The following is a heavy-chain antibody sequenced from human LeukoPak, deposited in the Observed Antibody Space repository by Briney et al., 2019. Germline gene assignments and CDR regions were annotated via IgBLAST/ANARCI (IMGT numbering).Heavy chain of an antibody. Sequence: GASVKVSCKASGYTFTTYYMHWVRQAPGPGLEWMGIINPSTGSTRYAQKLQGRVTMTRDMSTSTVYMELSSLRSEDTAVYYCARAEDLSSWYIPSFFDYWGQGTLVTVSS. V-gene: IGHV1-46*01. CDR2: INPSTGST. CDR3: ARAEDLSSWYIPSFFDY. CDR1: GYTFTTYY. J-gene: IGHJ4*02. D-gene: IGHD6-13*01.